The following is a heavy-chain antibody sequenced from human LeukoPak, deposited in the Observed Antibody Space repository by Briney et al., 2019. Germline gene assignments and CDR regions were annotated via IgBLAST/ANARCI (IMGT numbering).Heavy chain of an antibody. D-gene: IGHD5-12*01. CDR3: ARGGSGYDFDF. V-gene: IGHV3-33*01. Sequence: PGGSLRLSCAASGFTFTSYGMHWVRQAPGKGPEWVAVIWYDGSNKYYVDSVKGRFTISRDNSKNTLYLQMDSLRAEDTAVYYCARGGSGYDFDFWGQGTLVTVSS. CDR2: IWYDGSNK. J-gene: IGHJ4*02. CDR1: GFTFTSYG.